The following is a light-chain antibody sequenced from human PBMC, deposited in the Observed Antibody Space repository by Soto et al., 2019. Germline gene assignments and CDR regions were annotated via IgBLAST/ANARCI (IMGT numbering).Light chain of an antibody. Sequence: DIVMTQSPDSLAVSLGERATINCKSSQSLLYSSNQKNYLAWYQQKPGQPPKMLIYWASTRESGVPDRFSGSGSGTDFTLTISSLQAEDVAVYYCQRYSNGPPYTFGQGTKLEIK. J-gene: IGKJ2*01. CDR2: WAS. CDR1: QSLLYSSNQKNY. V-gene: IGKV4-1*01. CDR3: QRYSNGPPYT.